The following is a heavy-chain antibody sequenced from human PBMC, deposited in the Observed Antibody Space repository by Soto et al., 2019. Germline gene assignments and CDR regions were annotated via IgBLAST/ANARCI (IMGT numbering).Heavy chain of an antibody. D-gene: IGHD3-22*01. J-gene: IGHJ5*02. CDR1: GFSLSVYGVR. CDR2: IHWNDDK. Sequence: YGPTIMNPKQTLKLTFSFSGFSLSVYGVRVIWFRQPPGETLEWLALIHWNDDKRYSPYLKSRLTITKDTSKNQVVLTLTNLDPLDTGTYFCAHTNDSCDFLGAWGEVILFTVSS. CDR3: AHTNDSCDFLGA. V-gene: IGHV2-5*01.